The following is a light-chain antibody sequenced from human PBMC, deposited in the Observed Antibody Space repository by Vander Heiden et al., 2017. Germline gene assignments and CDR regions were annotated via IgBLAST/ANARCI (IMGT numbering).Light chain of an antibody. Sequence: DIQMTQSPSSLSASVGDRVTITCRASQSISSYLNWYQQKPGKAPKLLIYAASSLHLGVPSRSSGIGYGTGFTLTISIRHLEDFAAHSCQCNDSNPLFTFGQGTKMDIK. CDR1: QSISSY. CDR2: AAS. V-gene: IGKV1-39*01. J-gene: IGKJ2*01. CDR3: QCNDSNPLFT.